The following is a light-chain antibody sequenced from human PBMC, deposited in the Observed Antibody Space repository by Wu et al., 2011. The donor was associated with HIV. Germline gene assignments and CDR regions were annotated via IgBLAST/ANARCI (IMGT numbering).Light chain of an antibody. CDR1: QRVNSKY. CDR3: QRYGSSSYT. Sequence: EIVLTQSPGTLSLSPGGSATLSCRASQRVNSKYLAWYQQKFGQAPRLLIYGSSIRATGVPDRFSGSGSGTDFSLTISRLEPEDFAVYYCQRYGSSSYTFGQGTKLETK. J-gene: IGKJ2*01. CDR2: GSS. V-gene: IGKV3-20*01.